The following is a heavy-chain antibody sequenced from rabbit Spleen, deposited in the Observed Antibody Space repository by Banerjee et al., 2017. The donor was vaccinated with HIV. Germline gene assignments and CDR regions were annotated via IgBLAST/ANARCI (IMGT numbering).Heavy chain of an antibody. V-gene: IGHV1S40*01. CDR2: IEVGSSDFT. D-gene: IGHD4-1*01. CDR3: ARHIDSGRGADL. CDR1: GVSFSFSSY. Sequence: QQLEESGGGLVKPGASLTLTCTASGVSFSFSSYMCWVRQAPGKGLEWIACIEVGSSDFTYSATWAKGRFTCSKTSSTTVTLQMTSLTVADTATYFCARHIDSGRGADLWGPGTLVTVS. J-gene: IGHJ4*01.